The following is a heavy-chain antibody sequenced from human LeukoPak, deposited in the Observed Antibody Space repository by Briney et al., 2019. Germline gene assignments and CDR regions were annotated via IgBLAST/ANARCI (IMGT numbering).Heavy chain of an antibody. V-gene: IGHV3-33*06. CDR2: IWYDGSNK. CDR3: AKALDDYYDSSGYSIDF. J-gene: IGHJ4*02. D-gene: IGHD3-22*01. Sequence: GGSLRLSCAASGFTFSSYGMHWVRQAPGKGLEWVAVIWYDGSNKYYADSVKGRFTISRDNSKNTLYVQMNSLRAEDTAVYYCAKALDDYYDSSGYSIDFWGQGTLVTVSS. CDR1: GFTFSSYG.